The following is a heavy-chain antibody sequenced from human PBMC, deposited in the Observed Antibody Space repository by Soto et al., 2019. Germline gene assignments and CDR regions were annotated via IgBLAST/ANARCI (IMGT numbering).Heavy chain of an antibody. CDR2: ISAYNGNT. V-gene: IGHV1-18*01. CDR3: ARDSTMRGVLWFGELLSYFDY. J-gene: IGHJ4*02. CDR1: GYTFTSYG. D-gene: IGHD3-10*01. Sequence: ASVKVSCKASGYTFTSYGISWVRQAPGQGLEWMGWISAYNGNTNYAQKLQGRVTMTTDTSTSTAYMELRSLRSDDTAVCYCARDSTMRGVLWFGELLSYFDYWGQGTLVTVSS.